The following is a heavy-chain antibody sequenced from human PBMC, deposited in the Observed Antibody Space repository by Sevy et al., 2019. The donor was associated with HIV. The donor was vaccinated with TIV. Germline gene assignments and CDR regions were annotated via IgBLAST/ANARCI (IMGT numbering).Heavy chain of an antibody. CDR1: GFTFSSYA. J-gene: IGHJ4*02. D-gene: IGHD6-13*01. CDR3: AMTRVAAAGRVR. V-gene: IGHV3-23*01. CDR2: ISGSGGST. Sequence: GGSLRLSCAASGFTFSSYAMSWVRQAPGKGLEWVSAISGSGGSTYYAYSVKGRFTISRDNSKNTLYLQMNSLGAEDTAVYYCAMTRVAAAGRVRWGQGTLVTVSS.